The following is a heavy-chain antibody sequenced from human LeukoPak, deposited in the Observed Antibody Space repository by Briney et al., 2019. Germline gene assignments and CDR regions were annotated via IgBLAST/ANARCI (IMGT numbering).Heavy chain of an antibody. D-gene: IGHD2-21*01. V-gene: IGHV3-48*03. CDR2: ISSSSSTI. CDR1: GFTFSSYE. J-gene: IGHJ3*01. Sequence: PGRSLRLSCAASGFTFSSYEMNWIRQAPGKGLEWVAYISSSSSTIYYADSVKGRFTISRDNAKNSLSLQLSSLRGEDAALYYCARGDSSSILINDAFDFWGQGTMVTVFS. CDR3: ARGDSSSILINDAFDF.